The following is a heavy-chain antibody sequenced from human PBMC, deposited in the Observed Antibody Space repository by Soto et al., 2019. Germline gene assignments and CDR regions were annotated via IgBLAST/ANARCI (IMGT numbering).Heavy chain of an antibody. CDR2: IIPMFGTA. D-gene: IGHD3-22*01. CDR3: ARGWGYDSSDYYYAY. V-gene: IGHV1-69*06. Sequence: QVQLVQSGAEVRKPGSSVKVSCKASGGTFSRLAISWVRQAPGQGLEWMGGIIPMFGTANHAQKFQGRVTIIADKSTSTAYMELRSLRSEDTAIYYCARGWGYDSSDYYYAYWGQGTVVIVSS. CDR1: GGTFSRLA. J-gene: IGHJ4*02.